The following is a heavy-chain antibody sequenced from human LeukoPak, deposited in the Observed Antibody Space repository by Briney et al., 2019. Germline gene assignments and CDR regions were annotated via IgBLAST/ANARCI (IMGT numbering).Heavy chain of an antibody. Sequence: GGSLRLSCVASGYTFSSYSINWVRHAPRKGLEWVSSISVRSNYIYYAASVRGRFSISRDDARDSLYLQMNSLRAEDTAVYFRVRLRRNSDTSGFYYYYDFWGQGTLVTVSS. D-gene: IGHD3-22*01. CDR1: GYTFSSYS. CDR2: ISVRSNYI. J-gene: IGHJ4*02. CDR3: VRLRRNSDTSGFYYYYDF. V-gene: IGHV3-21*01.